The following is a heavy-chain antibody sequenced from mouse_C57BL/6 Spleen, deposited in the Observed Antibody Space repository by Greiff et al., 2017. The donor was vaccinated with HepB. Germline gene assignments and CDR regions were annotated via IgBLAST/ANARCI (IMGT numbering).Heavy chain of an antibody. CDR3: ARKAYYGSSLGYFDY. Sequence: VQLQQSGAELVKPGASVKLSCKASGYTFTSYWMQWVKQRPGQGLEWIGEIDPSDSYTNYNQKFKGKATLTVDTSSSTAYMQLSNLTSEDSAVYYCARKAYYGSSLGYFDYWGQGTTLTVSS. CDR1: GYTFTSYW. V-gene: IGHV1-50*01. CDR2: IDPSDSYT. D-gene: IGHD1-1*01. J-gene: IGHJ2*01.